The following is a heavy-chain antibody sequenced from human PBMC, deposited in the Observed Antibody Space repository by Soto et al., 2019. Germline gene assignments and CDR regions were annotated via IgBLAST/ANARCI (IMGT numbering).Heavy chain of an antibody. Sequence: GGSLRLSCAASAFTFSNHGIHWVRQAPGKGLEWVAVISYDGSTEYYADSVKGRFTISRDNSKNMLYLLMNSLRAEDTAIYYCAKGQDNSRYLGFDYWGQGTLVTVSS. J-gene: IGHJ4*02. D-gene: IGHD6-13*01. CDR3: AKGQDNSRYLGFDY. CDR1: AFTFSNHG. V-gene: IGHV3-30*18. CDR2: ISYDGSTE.